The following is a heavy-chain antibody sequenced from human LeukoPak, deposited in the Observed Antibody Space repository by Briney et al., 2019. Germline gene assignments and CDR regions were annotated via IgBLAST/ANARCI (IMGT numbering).Heavy chain of an antibody. V-gene: IGHV3-7*01. D-gene: IGHD6-19*01. CDR3: ARERRGFTSGWFSFDC. J-gene: IGHJ4*02. CDR1: AFTFSGYW. Sequence: GGSLRLSCAASAFTFSGYWMTWVRQAPGKGLEWVANIKQDGSEKYYVDSVRGRFTISRDNAKNSLSLQMSGLRAEDTAVYYCARERRGFTSGWFSFDCWGQGTLVTVSS. CDR2: IKQDGSEK.